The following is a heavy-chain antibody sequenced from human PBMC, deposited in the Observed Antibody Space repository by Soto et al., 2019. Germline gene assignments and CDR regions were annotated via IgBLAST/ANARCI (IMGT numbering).Heavy chain of an antibody. CDR3: ARVRDGYNPHFDY. CDR1: GGSISSYY. V-gene: IGHV4-59*01. J-gene: IGHJ4*02. CDR2: IYYSGST. Sequence: SETLSLTCTVSGGSISSYYWSWIRQPPGKGLEWIGYIYYSGSTNYNPSLKSRVTISVDTSKNQFSLKLSSVTAADTAVYYCARVRDGYNPHFDYWGQGTLVTVS. D-gene: IGHD5-12*01.